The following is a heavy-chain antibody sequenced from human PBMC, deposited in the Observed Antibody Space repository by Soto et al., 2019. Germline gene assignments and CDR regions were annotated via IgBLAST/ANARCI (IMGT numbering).Heavy chain of an antibody. Sequence: KVSCKAPGYTFTGYDMHWVGQVPGEGREWMGWINPNSGSTNYAQKFQGRVTMTRDTSISTAYMELSRLRSDDTAVYSCARDPPFGGVDCYSSFDYWGQGTLVALS. CDR1: GYTFTGYD. J-gene: IGHJ4*02. CDR2: INPNSGST. CDR3: ARDPPFGGVDCYSSFDY. V-gene: IGHV1-2*02. D-gene: IGHD2-21*02.